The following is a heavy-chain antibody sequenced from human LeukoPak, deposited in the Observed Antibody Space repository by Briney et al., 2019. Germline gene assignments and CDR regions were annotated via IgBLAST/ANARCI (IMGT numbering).Heavy chain of an antibody. J-gene: IGHJ4*02. V-gene: IGHV5-51*01. D-gene: IGHD3-3*01. CDR2: IYPGDSDT. CDR1: GYSFTSYW. CDR3: ARGLLEWLLSEYYFDY. Sequence: GESLKISCKGSGYSFTSYWIGWVRQMPGKGLEWMGIIYPGDSDTRYSPSFQGQVTISADKSISTAYLQWGSLKASDTAMYYCARGLLEWLLSEYYFDYWGQGTLVTVSS.